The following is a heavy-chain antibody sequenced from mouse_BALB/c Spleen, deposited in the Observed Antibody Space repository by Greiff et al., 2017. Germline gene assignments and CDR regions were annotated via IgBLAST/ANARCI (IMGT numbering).Heavy chain of an antibody. J-gene: IGHJ4*01. CDR1: GYSFTGYT. CDR2: INPYNGGT. D-gene: IGHD1-2*01. V-gene: IGHV1-18*01. Sequence: EVQLQQSGPELVKPGASMKISCKASGYSFTGYTMNWVKQSHGKNLEWIGLINPYNGGTSYNQKFKGKATLTVDKSSSTAYMELLSLTSEDSAVYYCARDYHYYGSYYYAMDYWGQGTSVTVSS. CDR3: ARDYHYYGSYYYAMDY.